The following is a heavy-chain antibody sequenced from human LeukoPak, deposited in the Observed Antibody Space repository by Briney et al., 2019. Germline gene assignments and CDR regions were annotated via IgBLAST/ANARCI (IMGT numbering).Heavy chain of an antibody. J-gene: IGHJ4*02. CDR2: ISGSSRHK. CDR3: ARTANFAAGYYIDY. V-gene: IGHV3-21*01. D-gene: IGHD6-13*01. CDR1: GFTFSSYT. Sequence: GGSLRLSCAASGFTFSSYTVNWVRQAPGKGLEWVSSISGSSRHKYYADSVKGRFTISRDNAKNSLYLQMNSLRAEDTAVYYCARTANFAAGYYIDYWGQGTLVTVSS.